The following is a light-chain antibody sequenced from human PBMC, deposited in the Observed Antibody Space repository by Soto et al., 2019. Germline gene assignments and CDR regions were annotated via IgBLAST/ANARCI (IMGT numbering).Light chain of an antibody. Sequence: QSALTQPPSASGTPGQRVTISCSGTTSNIDTNTVNWYQQLPGTAPKLLIYSNSQRPSGVPDRFSGSKSGTSASLAISGLQSEDEADYYCAAWDDSLNGLVFGGGTKLTVL. CDR3: AAWDDSLNGLV. CDR1: TSNIDTNT. J-gene: IGLJ2*01. V-gene: IGLV1-44*01. CDR2: SNS.